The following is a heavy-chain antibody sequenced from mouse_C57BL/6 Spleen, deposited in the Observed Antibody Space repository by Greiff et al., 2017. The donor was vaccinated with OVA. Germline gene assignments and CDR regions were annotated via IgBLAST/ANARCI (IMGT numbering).Heavy chain of an antibody. D-gene: IGHD4-1*01. Sequence: VQLQQPGAELVMPGASVKLSCKASGNTFTSYWMHWVKQRPGQGLEWIGEIDPSDSYTNYNQKFKGKSTLTVDKSSSTAYMQLSSLTSEDSAVYYYAKKRGKLDWYFDVWGTGTTVTVSS. J-gene: IGHJ1*03. CDR3: AKKRGKLDWYFDV. CDR1: GNTFTSYW. CDR2: IDPSDSYT. V-gene: IGHV1-69*01.